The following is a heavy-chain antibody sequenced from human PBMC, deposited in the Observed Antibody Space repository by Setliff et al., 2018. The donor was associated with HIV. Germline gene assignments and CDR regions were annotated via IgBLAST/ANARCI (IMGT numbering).Heavy chain of an antibody. D-gene: IGHD3-3*01. CDR1: GGSTNNYY. CDR3: ARATYTTLFGVLMGGGLQY. J-gene: IGHJ4*02. V-gene: IGHV4-59*01. CDR2: VSNGGDT. Sequence: SETLSLTCAVSGGSTNNYYLTWIRQPPGKGLEWIGSVSNGGDTNYSPSLKSRVSLSLDTSKTQFSLKLTSVTAADTAVYYCARATYTTLFGVLMGGGLQYWGPGTLVTVSS.